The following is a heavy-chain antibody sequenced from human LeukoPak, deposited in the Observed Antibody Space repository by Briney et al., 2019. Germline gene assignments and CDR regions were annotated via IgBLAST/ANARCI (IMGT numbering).Heavy chain of an antibody. Sequence: GRSLRLSCAASGFTFSSYGMHWVRQAPGKGLEWVAVISYDGSNKYYADSVKGRFTISRDNSKNTLYLQMNSLRAEDTAIYYCAKDGEWTFDIWGQGTMVTVSS. V-gene: IGHV3-30*18. CDR3: AKDGEWTFDI. J-gene: IGHJ3*02. CDR2: ISYDGSNK. CDR1: GFTFSSYG. D-gene: IGHD3-3*01.